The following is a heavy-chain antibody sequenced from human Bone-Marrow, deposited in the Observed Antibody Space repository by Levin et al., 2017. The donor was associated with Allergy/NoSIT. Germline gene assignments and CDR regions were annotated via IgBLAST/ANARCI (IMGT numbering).Heavy chain of an antibody. CDR2: IYYPGST. Sequence: SETLSLTCSVSGFSVSTESYYWGWIRQAPGKGLDWIGSIYYPGSTSYNPSLHSRVSMSIDTSTNQVSLKLTSVTAADTAMYFCATYSYDSRCYFCDHWGQGTHVTVSS. J-gene: IGHJ4*02. CDR1: GFSVSTESYY. CDR3: ATYSYDSRCYFCDH. D-gene: IGHD3-22*01. V-gene: IGHV4-39*07.